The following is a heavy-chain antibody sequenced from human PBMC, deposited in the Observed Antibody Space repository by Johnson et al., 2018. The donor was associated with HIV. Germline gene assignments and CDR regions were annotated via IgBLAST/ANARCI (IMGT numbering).Heavy chain of an antibody. CDR1: GFTFSTNW. Sequence: VQLVESGGDLVQPGGSLRLSCVGSGFTFSTNWMHWVRQAPGKGLVWVSRINSDGSSTSYADSVKGRFTISRDNAKNTLYLQMDSLGDEDTAVYYCARVQLLADDVFNIWGQGTMVTVSS. CDR2: INSDGSST. CDR3: ARVQLLADDVFNI. V-gene: IGHV3-74*01. D-gene: IGHD3-10*01. J-gene: IGHJ3*02.